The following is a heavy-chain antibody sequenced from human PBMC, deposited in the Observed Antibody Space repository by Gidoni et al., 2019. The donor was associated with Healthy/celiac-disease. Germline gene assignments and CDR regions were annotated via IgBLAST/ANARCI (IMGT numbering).Heavy chain of an antibody. Sequence: QVQLVESGGGVVQPGRSLRLSCAASGFTFSSYGMHWVRQAPGKGLEWVAFISYDGSNKYYADSVKGRFTISRDNSKNTLYLQMNSLRAEDTAVYYCAKDTDYGSGSTIDYWGQGTLVTVSS. D-gene: IGHD3-10*01. CDR1: GFTFSSYG. V-gene: IGHV3-30*18. CDR3: AKDTDYGSGSTIDY. CDR2: ISYDGSNK. J-gene: IGHJ4*02.